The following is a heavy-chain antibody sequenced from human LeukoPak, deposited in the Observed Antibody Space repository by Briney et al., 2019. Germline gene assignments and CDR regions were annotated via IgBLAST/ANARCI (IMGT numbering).Heavy chain of an antibody. CDR3: ARDSRVSDAFDI. J-gene: IGHJ3*02. CDR1: GFTSSSYW. Sequence: PGGSLRLSCAASGFTSSSYWMSWVRQAPGKGLEWVANIKQDGSEKYYVDSVKGRFTISRDNAKNSLYLQMNSLRAEDTAVYYCARDSRVSDAFDIWGQGTMVTVSS. V-gene: IGHV3-7*01. CDR2: IKQDGSEK. D-gene: IGHD3-22*01.